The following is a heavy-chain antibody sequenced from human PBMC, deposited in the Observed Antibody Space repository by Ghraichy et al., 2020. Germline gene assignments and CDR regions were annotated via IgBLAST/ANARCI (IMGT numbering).Heavy chain of an antibody. V-gene: IGHV3-48*02. CDR1: GFTFSSYS. CDR3: ARVLFSGSYLGYWYFDL. CDR2: ISSSSSTI. Sequence: GESLNISCAASGFTFSSYSMNWVRQAPGKGLEWVSYISSSSSTIYYADSVKGRFTISRDNAKNSLYLQMNSLRDEDTAVYYCARVLFSGSYLGYWYFDLWGRGTLVTVSS. D-gene: IGHD3-10*01. J-gene: IGHJ2*01.